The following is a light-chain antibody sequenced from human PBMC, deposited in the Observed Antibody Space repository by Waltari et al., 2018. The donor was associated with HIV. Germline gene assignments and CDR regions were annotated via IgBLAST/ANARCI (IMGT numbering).Light chain of an antibody. CDR3: SSYTFTRTL. CDR2: DAS. Sequence: QSALTQPASVSGSPGQSITISCIGISSDVGTYKYVSWYQHHPGKAPKLLLYDASNRPSGVSNRFSGSKSGDTASLTISGLQAEDEADYYCSSYTFTRTLIGGGTKLT. J-gene: IGLJ2*01. CDR1: SSDVGTYKY. V-gene: IGLV2-14*03.